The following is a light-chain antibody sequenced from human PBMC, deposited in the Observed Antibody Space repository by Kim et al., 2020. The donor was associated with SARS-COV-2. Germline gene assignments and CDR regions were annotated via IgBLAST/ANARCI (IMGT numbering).Light chain of an antibody. CDR3: QSADSIGTYWV. CDR2: NDS. Sequence: SYELTQPPSVSVSPGQTARITCSGDVLAKQYAYWFQQKPGQAPVLVIYNDSERPSGIHERFSGSSSGTTVTLTISGVQAEDEAAYYCQSADSIGTYWVFG. J-gene: IGLJ3*02. V-gene: IGLV3-25*03. CDR1: VLAKQY.